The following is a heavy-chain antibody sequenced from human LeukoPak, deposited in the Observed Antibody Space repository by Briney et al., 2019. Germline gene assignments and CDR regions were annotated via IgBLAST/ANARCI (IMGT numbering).Heavy chain of an antibody. D-gene: IGHD3-10*01. CDR2: ISAYNGDT. V-gene: IGHV1-18*01. CDR1: VYTFTSYG. Sequence: ASVKVSCKASVYTFTSYGISWVRQAPGQGLEWMGWISAYNGDTNYAQKLQGRVTMTTDTSTSTAYMELRSLSSDDTAVYYCARGRMVYYYGSGNWFHPWGQGTLVTVSS. J-gene: IGHJ5*02. CDR3: ARGRMVYYYGSGNWFHP.